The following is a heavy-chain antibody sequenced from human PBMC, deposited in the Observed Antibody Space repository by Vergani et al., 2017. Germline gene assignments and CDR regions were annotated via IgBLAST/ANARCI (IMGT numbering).Heavy chain of an antibody. D-gene: IGHD3-10*01. CDR2: IRYDGSNK. J-gene: IGHJ4*02. CDR1: GFTFSSYG. CDR3: AKDWEMSAYYGSRGPFDY. Sequence: QVQLVESGGGVVQPGGSLRLSCAASGFTFSSYGMHWVRQAPGKGLEWVAFIRYDGSNKYYADSVKGRFTISRDNSKNTLYLQMNSLRAEDTAVYYCAKDWEMSAYYGSRGPFDYWGQGTLVTVSS. V-gene: IGHV3-30*02.